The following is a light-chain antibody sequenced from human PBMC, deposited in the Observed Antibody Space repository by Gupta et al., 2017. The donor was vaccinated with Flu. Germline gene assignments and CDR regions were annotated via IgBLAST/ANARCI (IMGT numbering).Light chain of an antibody. CDR1: QSISSW. Sequence: GDRVTITSRASQSISSWLAWYQQKPGKAPKLLIYKASSLESGVPSRFSGSGSGTEFTLTISSLQPDDFATYYCQQYNSYPWTFGQGTKVEIK. CDR2: KAS. J-gene: IGKJ1*01. CDR3: QQYNSYPWT. V-gene: IGKV1-5*03.